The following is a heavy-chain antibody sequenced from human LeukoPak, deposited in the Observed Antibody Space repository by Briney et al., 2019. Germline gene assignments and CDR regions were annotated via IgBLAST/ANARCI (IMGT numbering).Heavy chain of an antibody. J-gene: IGHJ4*02. CDR2: SSYSGST. Sequence: SESGSLAWSVGGGSITSLFWGWIRHFPGKGLEWIGYSSYSGSTNYSPSLRSRVTISVDTSKNQFSLSLRSVTAADTAVYYCARAVTQLVDYWGQGTRVIVSS. CDR3: ARAVTQLVDY. CDR1: GGSITSLF. V-gene: IGHV4-59*01. D-gene: IGHD1-1*01.